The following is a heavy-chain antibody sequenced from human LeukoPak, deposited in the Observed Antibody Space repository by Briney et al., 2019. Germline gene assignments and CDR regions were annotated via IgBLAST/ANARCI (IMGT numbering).Heavy chain of an antibody. V-gene: IGHV1-2*02. J-gene: IGHJ6*02. D-gene: IGHD5-12*01. CDR2: INPNSGGT. CDR3: ARLLREYLVALGPYGMNV. Sequence: ASVTVSCKASGYTFTGYYMHWVRQAPGQGLEWMGWINPNSGGTNYAQKFQGRVTMTRDTSISTAYMELSRLRSDDTAVYYCARLLREYLVALGPYGMNVWGQGTTVTVSS. CDR1: GYTFTGYY.